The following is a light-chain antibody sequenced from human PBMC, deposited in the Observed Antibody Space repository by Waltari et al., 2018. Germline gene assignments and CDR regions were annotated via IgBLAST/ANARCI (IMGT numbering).Light chain of an antibody. V-gene: IGKV3-11*01. Sequence: EIVLTQSPATLSLSPGERATLSCRASQSVSSYLAWSQQKPGQAPRLLIYDASTRAAGIPARFSGSGSVTEFTLTISSLEPEDFAVYYCQQRSNSFAFGPGTRVDIK. J-gene: IGKJ3*01. CDR3: QQRSNSFA. CDR2: DAS. CDR1: QSVSSY.